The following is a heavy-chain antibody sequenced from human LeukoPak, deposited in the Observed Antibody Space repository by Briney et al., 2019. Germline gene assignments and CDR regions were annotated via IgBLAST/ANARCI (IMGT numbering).Heavy chain of an antibody. CDR3: AKDLNPLTGDSWFDP. D-gene: IGHD7-27*01. V-gene: IGHV3-23*01. Sequence: GGSLRLSCAASGFTFSSYAMSWVRQAPGKGLEWVSAISGSGGSTYYADSVKGRFTTSRDNSKNTLYLQMNSLRAEDTAVYYCAKDLNPLTGDSWFDPWGQGTLVTVSS. CDR2: ISGSGGST. CDR1: GFTFSSYA. J-gene: IGHJ5*02.